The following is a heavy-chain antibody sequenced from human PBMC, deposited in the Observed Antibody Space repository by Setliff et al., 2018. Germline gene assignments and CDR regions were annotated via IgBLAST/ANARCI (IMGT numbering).Heavy chain of an antibody. D-gene: IGHD5-12*01. Sequence: SETLSLTCTVSGGSISSSSYYWGWIRQPPGKGLEWIGSVHHSGSTNYNPSLKSRVTISVDTSKNQFSLKLSSVTAADTAVYYCTRGPDGYTYQGAFDIWGQGTMVTVSS. CDR3: TRGPDGYTYQGAFDI. CDR2: VHHSGST. V-gene: IGHV4-39*07. J-gene: IGHJ3*02. CDR1: GGSISSSSYY.